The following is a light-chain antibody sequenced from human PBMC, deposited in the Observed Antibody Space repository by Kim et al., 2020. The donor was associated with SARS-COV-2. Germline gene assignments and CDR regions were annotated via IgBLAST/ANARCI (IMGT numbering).Light chain of an antibody. CDR3: SSYTASYSVI. J-gene: IGLJ2*01. V-gene: IGLV2-14*03. Sequence: GQSLTISCTGTSNDVGAYNCVAWFQQHPGKVPKLIIYDVTKRPSGVSDRFSGSKSGNTASLIISGLQAEDEAHYYCSSYTASYSVIFGGGTQLTVL. CDR2: DVT. CDR1: SNDVGAYNC.